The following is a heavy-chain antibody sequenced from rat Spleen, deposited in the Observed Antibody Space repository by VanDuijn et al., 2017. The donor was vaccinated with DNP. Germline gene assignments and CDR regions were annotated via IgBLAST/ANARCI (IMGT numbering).Heavy chain of an antibody. CDR2: INYDGSRT. V-gene: IGHV5S10*01. J-gene: IGHJ2*01. CDR3: TSGLY. Sequence: EVQLVESGGGLVQPGRSLKLSCAASGFTFSSYWMYWIRQAPKKGLEWVATINYDGSRTYYRDSVRGRFIISRDNAKSTLYLQMDSLRSEDTATYYCTSGLYWGQGVMVTVSS. CDR1: GFTFSSYW. D-gene: IGHD1-7*01.